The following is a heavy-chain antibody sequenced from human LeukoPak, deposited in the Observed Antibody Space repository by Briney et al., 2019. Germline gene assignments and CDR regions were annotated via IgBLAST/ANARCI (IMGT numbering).Heavy chain of an antibody. J-gene: IGHJ4*02. V-gene: IGHV3-64*01. CDR2: INSNGGST. D-gene: IGHD3-16*01. CDR3: ARDGVGRVPEMSAPDY. Sequence: GGSLRLSCVASGFTFSSYAMHWVRQTPGKGLEYVSGINSNGGSTHYANSVKGRFTISRDNAKNSLFLQMNSLRAEDTAVYYCARDGVGRVPEMSAPDYWGQGTLVTVSS. CDR1: GFTFSSYA.